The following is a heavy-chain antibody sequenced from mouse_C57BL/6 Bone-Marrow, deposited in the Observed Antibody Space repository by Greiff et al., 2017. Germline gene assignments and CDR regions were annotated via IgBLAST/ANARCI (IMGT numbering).Heavy chain of an antibody. CDR3: ARKGRFAY. Sequence: QVQLKESGPGLVQPSQSLSITCTVSGFSLTSYGVHLGRQSPGKGLEWLGVLWSGGSTDYNAAFISRLSISKDNSKSQVFFKMNSLQADDTAIYYCARKGRFAYWGQGTLVTVSA. J-gene: IGHJ3*01. V-gene: IGHV2-2*01. CDR1: GFSLTSYG. CDR2: LWSGGST. D-gene: IGHD3-3*01.